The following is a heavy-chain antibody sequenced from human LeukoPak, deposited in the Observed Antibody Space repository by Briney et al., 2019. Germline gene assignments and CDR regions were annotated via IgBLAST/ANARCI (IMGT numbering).Heavy chain of an antibody. CDR3: ARVQALLIRGVIADYYYYYMDV. CDR2: MNPNSGNT. Sequence: GASVKVSCKASGYTFTSYDINWVRQATGQGFEWMGWMNPNSGNTGYAQKFQGRVTMTRNTSISTAYMELSSLRSEDTAVYYCARVQALLIRGVIADYYYYYMDVWGKGTTVTVSS. D-gene: IGHD3-10*01. V-gene: IGHV1-8*01. CDR1: GYTFTSYD. J-gene: IGHJ6*03.